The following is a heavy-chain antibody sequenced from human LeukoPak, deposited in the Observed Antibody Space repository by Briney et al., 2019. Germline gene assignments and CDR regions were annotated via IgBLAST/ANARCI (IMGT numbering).Heavy chain of an antibody. Sequence: GESLKISCKGSGYSFTSYWIGWVRQMPGKGLEWMGIIYPGDSDTRYSPSFQGQVTISADKSISTAYLQWSSLKASDTAMYYCARQGDFDWLLYEALLGDAFDIWGQGTMVTVSS. D-gene: IGHD3-9*01. J-gene: IGHJ3*02. V-gene: IGHV5-51*01. CDR1: GYSFTSYW. CDR3: ARQGDFDWLLYEALLGDAFDI. CDR2: IYPGDSDT.